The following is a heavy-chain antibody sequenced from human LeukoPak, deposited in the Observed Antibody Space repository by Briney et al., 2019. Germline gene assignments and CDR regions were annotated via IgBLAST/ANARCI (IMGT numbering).Heavy chain of an antibody. CDR3: ARDIVVVPALLDDAFDI. CDR1: GFTFSSYA. V-gene: IGHV3-23*01. Sequence: PGGSLRLSCAASGFTFSSYAMSWVRQAPGKGLEWVSAISGSGGSTYYADSVKGRFTIPRDNSKNTLYLQMNSLRAEDTAVYYCARDIVVVPALLDDAFDIWGQGTMVTVSS. D-gene: IGHD2-2*01. CDR2: ISGSGGST. J-gene: IGHJ3*02.